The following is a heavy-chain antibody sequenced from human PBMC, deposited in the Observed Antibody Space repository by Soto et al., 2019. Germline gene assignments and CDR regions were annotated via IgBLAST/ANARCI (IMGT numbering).Heavy chain of an antibody. CDR3: ARTYVPGIAGFDP. CDR2: MSGDGKTI. V-gene: IGHV3-74*01. Sequence: GVLRLYCASSGLTFSNYFMHWVRQVPGEGLVWVSRMSGDGKTISYADSVKGRFTISRDNAKNTLYLQMNSLRVEDTAVYYCARTYVPGIAGFDPWGQGTLVTVSS. D-gene: IGHD1-1*01. J-gene: IGHJ5*02. CDR1: GLTFSNYF.